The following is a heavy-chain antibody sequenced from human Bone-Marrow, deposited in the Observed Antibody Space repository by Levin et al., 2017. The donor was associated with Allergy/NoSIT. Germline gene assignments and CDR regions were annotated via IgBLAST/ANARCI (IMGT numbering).Heavy chain of an antibody. J-gene: IGHJ4*02. V-gene: IGHV1-18*01. CDR1: GYTFTSYG. Sequence: RSGGSLRLSCKASGYTFTSYGISWVRQAPGQGLEWMGWISAYNGNTNYAQKLQCRVTMTTDTSTSTAYMELRSLRSDDTAVYYCARGPHDYGDYVLMVYWGQGTLVTVSS. CDR3: ARGPHDYGDYVLMVY. CDR2: ISAYNGNT. D-gene: IGHD4-17*01.